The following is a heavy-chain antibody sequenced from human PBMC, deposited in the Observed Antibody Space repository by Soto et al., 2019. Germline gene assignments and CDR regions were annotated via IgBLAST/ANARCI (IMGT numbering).Heavy chain of an antibody. J-gene: IGHJ3*02. CDR2: IYYSGST. D-gene: IGHD2-15*01. CDR1: GGSISSYY. Sequence: PSETLSLTCTVSGGSISSYYWSWIRQPPGKGLEWIGYIYYSGSTNYNPSLKSRVTISVDTSKNQFSLKLSSVTAADTAVYYCARDSHRGYCSGGSCLRDAFDIWGQGTMVTVSS. V-gene: IGHV4-59*01. CDR3: ARDSHRGYCSGGSCLRDAFDI.